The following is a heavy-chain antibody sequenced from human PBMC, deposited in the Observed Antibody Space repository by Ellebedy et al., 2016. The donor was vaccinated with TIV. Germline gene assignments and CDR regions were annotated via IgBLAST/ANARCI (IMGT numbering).Heavy chain of an antibody. J-gene: IGHJ3*02. CDR2: IRVDGNDK. D-gene: IGHD4-17*01. V-gene: IGHV3-7*01. CDR1: GFSFSSYW. Sequence: GGSLRLSCAASGFSFSSYWMSWVRQAPGKGLEWVANIRVDGNDKYYVDSVKGRFTIARDNAKNSLFLQMSSLRVEDTAVYYCATDGSYGDYRSPTHAFVMWGQGTMVAVSS. CDR3: ATDGSYGDYRSPTHAFVM.